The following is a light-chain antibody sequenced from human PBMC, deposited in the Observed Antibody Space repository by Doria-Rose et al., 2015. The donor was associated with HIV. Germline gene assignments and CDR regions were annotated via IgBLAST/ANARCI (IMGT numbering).Light chain of an antibody. CDR1: QSVSSN. Sequence: EIVLTQSPATLSLSPGERATLSCRASQSVSSNLAWYQQKPGQAPRLLIYDASNRATGIPARFSGSGSGTDFTLTIRSLEPEDFAVYFCQQRSNWPPIFTFGPGTKVDI. V-gene: IGKV3-11*01. J-gene: IGKJ3*01. CDR2: DAS. CDR3: QQRSNWPPIFT.